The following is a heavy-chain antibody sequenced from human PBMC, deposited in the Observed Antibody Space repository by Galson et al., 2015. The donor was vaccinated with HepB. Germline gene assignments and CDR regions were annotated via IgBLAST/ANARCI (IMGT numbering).Heavy chain of an antibody. CDR3: ARVRLDYGDYCAFGQYYFDY. D-gene: IGHD4-17*01. J-gene: IGHJ4*02. CDR1: GYTFTSYG. CDR2: ISAYNGNT. Sequence: SVKVSCKASGYTFTSYGISWVRQAPGQGLEWMGWISAYNGNTNYAQKLQGRVTMTTDTSTSTAYMELRSLRSDDTAVYYCARVRLDYGDYCAFGQYYFDYWGQGTLVTVSS. V-gene: IGHV1-18*01.